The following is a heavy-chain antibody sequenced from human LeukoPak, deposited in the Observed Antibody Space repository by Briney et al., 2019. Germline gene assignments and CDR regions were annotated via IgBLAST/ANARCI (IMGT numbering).Heavy chain of an antibody. Sequence: ASVKVSCKASGCTFTSYGISWVRQAPGQGLEWMGWISAYNGTTTYAQKFQGRVTMTRDTSTSTVYMELSSLRSEDTAVYYCARETSDSWGQGTLVTVSS. CDR3: ARETSDS. CDR1: GCTFTSYG. CDR2: ISAYNGTT. V-gene: IGHV1-18*01. D-gene: IGHD1-1*01. J-gene: IGHJ5*01.